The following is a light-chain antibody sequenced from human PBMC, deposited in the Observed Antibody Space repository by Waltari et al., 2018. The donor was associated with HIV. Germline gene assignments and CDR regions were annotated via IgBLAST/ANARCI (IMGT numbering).Light chain of an antibody. CDR3: QQTYSTPSN. J-gene: IGKJ2*01. V-gene: IGKV1-39*01. CDR2: AAS. CDR1: QSIRSY. Sequence: DIQMTHSTSSPSASVGDRVTSTCRASQSIRSYLNWYQQQPGKAPNLLIYAASSLQSGVPSRFSGSGSETYFTLTINSRQPEDLATYYCQQTYSTPSNIGQGTKVEIQ.